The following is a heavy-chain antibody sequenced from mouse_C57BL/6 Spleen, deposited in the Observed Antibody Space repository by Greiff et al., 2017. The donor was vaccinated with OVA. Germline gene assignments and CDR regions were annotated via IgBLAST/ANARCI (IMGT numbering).Heavy chain of an antibody. CDR1: GYTFTSYT. J-gene: IGHJ2*01. Sequence: VQLQQSGAELARPGASVKMSCKASGYTFTSYTMHWVKQRPGQGLEWIGYINPSSGYTKYNQKFKDKATLTADKSSSTAYMQLSSLTSEDSAVYYCARGWDRGYYCDYWGQGTTLTVSS. CDR3: ARGWDRGYYCDY. D-gene: IGHD4-1*01. CDR2: INPSSGYT. V-gene: IGHV1-4*01.